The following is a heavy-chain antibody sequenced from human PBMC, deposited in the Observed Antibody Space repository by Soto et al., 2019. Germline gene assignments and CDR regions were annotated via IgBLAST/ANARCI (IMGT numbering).Heavy chain of an antibody. CDR3: ARQPERGTSYWGAFDI. CDR2: IYPGDSDT. V-gene: IGHV5-51*01. J-gene: IGHJ3*02. Sequence: GESLKISCKGSGYSFTSYWIGWVRQMPGKGLEWMGIIYPGDSDTRYSPSFQGQVTISADKSISTAYLQWSSLKASDTAMYYCARQPERGTSYWGAFDIWGQGTMVTVSS. CDR1: GYSFTSYW. D-gene: IGHD1-1*01.